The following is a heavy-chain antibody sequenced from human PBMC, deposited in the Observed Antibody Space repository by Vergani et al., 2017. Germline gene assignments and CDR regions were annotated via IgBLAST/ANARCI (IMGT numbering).Heavy chain of an antibody. Sequence: QITLKESGPTLVKPTQTLTLTCTFSGFSLSTSGVGVGWIRHPPGKALEWLALIYWNDDKRYSPSLKSRLTITKDTSKNQVVLTMTNMDPVDTATYYCAHSVGGLLWFGEFRNWFDPWGQGTLVTVSS. CDR1: GFSLSTSGVG. CDR2: IYWNDDK. D-gene: IGHD3-10*01. V-gene: IGHV2-5*01. J-gene: IGHJ5*02. CDR3: AHSVGGLLWFGEFRNWFDP.